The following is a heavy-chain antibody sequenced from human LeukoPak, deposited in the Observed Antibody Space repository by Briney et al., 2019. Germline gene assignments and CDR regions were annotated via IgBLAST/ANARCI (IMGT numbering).Heavy chain of an antibody. J-gene: IGHJ4*02. D-gene: IGHD3-22*01. CDR2: INSDGSIT. CDR1: GFSLSGYW. V-gene: IGHV3-74*01. Sequence: GGSLRLSCAASGFSLSGYWMNWVRQVPGKGLVWVSRINSDGSITDYADSVKGRFTISRDTAENTLYLQMNSLGAEDTAVYYCARASPMIDYWGQGTLVTVSS. CDR3: ARASPMIDY.